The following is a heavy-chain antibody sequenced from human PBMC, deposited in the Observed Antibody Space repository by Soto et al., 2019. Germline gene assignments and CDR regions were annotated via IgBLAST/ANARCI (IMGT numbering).Heavy chain of an antibody. CDR2: VYFSGNT. D-gene: IGHD6-25*01. Sequence: SLTCTVSGGSLSSYYWTWIRQSPGKGLEWIGYVYFSGNTNYNPSLKSRVTISIDTSKNQFSLRLASVTAADTAFYYCGSVRPSGYVLSWGQGTLVPSPQ. J-gene: IGHJ5*02. CDR1: GGSLSSYY. CDR3: GSVRPSGYVLS. V-gene: IGHV4-59*01.